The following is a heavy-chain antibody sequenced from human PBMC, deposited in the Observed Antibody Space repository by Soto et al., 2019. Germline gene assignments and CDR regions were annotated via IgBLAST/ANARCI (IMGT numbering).Heavy chain of an antibody. CDR3: ARGSRPPYYDFWSGTNWFDP. CDR1: GGSFSGYY. V-gene: IGHV4-34*01. J-gene: IGHJ5*02. CDR2: INHSGST. Sequence: SETLSLTCAVYGGSFSGYYWSWIRQPPGKGLEWIGEINHSGSTNYNPSLKSRVTISVDTSKNQFSLKLSSVTAADTAVYYCARGSRPPYYDFWSGTNWFDPWGQGTLVTVSS. D-gene: IGHD3-3*01.